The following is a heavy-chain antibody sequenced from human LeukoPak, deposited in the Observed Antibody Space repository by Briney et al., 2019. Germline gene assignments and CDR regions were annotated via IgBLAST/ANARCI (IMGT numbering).Heavy chain of an antibody. CDR3: TRDYISSWHPRAFDI. V-gene: IGHV3-49*04. J-gene: IGHJ3*02. CDR1: GFTFDDYA. CDR2: IRSKAYGGTT. D-gene: IGHD6-13*01. Sequence: GGSLRLSCAASGFTFDDYAMHWVRHAPGKGLEGVGFIRSKAYGGTTEYAASVKGRFTISRDDSKSIAYLQMNSLKTEDIAVYYCTRDYISSWHPRAFDIWGQGTMVTVSS.